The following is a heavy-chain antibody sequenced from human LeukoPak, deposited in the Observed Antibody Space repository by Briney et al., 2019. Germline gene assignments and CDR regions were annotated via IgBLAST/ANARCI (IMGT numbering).Heavy chain of an antibody. D-gene: IGHD3-16*01. Sequence: SETLSLTCTVSGASISSYYWSWIRQPPGKGLEWIGEINHSGSTNYNPSLKSRVTISVDTSKNQFSLKLSSVTAADTAVYYCAISGGYYFDYWGQGTLVTVSS. J-gene: IGHJ4*02. CDR3: AISGGYYFDY. CDR2: INHSGST. CDR1: GASISSYY. V-gene: IGHV4-34*01.